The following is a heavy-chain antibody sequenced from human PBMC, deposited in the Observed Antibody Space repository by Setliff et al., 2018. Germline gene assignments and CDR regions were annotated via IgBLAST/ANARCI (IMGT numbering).Heavy chain of an antibody. Sequence: ASVKVSCKVSGYTLTELSMHWVRQAPGKGLEWMGGSDPEDGEAIYAQKFQGRVTMTEDTSTDTAYVELSSLRSEDTAVYYCATQPLQWELLGFDYWGQGTRVTVSS. J-gene: IGHJ4*02. V-gene: IGHV1-24*01. CDR2: SDPEDGEA. CDR1: GYTLTELS. CDR3: ATQPLQWELLGFDY. D-gene: IGHD1-26*01.